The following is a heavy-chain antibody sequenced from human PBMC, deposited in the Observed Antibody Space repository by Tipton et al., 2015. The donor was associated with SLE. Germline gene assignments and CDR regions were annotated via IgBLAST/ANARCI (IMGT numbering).Heavy chain of an antibody. CDR3: ATATVQSWFDP. J-gene: IGHJ5*02. D-gene: IGHD4-11*01. CDR2: VDPEDGET. Sequence: QSGAEVKKPGATVKISCKASGYTFTDYYMHWVQQAPGKGLEWMGRVDPEDGETIYAENFQGRVTITADTSTDTAYMELSSLRSEDTAVYYCATATVQSWFDPWGQGTLVTVSS. V-gene: IGHV1-69-2*01. CDR1: GYTFTDYY.